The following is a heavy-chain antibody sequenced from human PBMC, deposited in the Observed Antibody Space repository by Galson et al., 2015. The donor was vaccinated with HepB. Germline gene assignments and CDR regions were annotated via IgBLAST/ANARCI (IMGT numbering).Heavy chain of an antibody. D-gene: IGHD3-22*01. Sequence: SVKVSCKASGYIFSSYAMHWVRQAPGQRPEWMGWTNAGNGKTKYSQKFQGRVTITRDTSASTGYMELSSLRSEDTAVYYCARDIAITMIVVVTRSWDYWGQGTLVTVSS. V-gene: IGHV1-3*01. CDR1: GYIFSSYA. J-gene: IGHJ4*02. CDR3: ARDIAITMIVVVTRSWDY. CDR2: TNAGNGKT.